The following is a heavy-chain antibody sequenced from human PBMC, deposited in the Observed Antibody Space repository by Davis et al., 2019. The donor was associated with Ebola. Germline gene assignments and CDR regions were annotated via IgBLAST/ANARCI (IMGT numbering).Heavy chain of an antibody. CDR3: ARVSGYSYGPMENYYYGMDV. CDR2: ISGSGGST. V-gene: IGHV3-23*01. D-gene: IGHD5-18*01. CDR1: GFTFSSYW. J-gene: IGHJ6*02. Sequence: GESLKISCAASGFTFSSYWMHWVRQAPGKGLEWVSAISGSGGSTYYADSVKGRFTISRDNSKNTLYLQMNSLRAEDTAVYYCARVSGYSYGPMENYYYGMDVWGQGTTVTVSS.